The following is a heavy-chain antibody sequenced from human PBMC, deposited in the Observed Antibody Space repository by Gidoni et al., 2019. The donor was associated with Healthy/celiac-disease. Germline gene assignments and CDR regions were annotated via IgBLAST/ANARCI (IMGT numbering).Heavy chain of an antibody. V-gene: IGHV1-2*02. CDR1: GSPCPGYY. CDR3: ARVGTSYYYDSSGPVDYFDY. CDR2: INPNSGGT. J-gene: IGHJ4*02. D-gene: IGHD3-22*01. Sequence: QVQLVQSGAEVKKPGASVKVSCQASGSPCPGYYLPWVRQAPGKGLEWMGWINPNSGGTNYAQKFQGRVTMTRDTSISTAYMELSRLRSDDTAVYYCARVGTSYYYDSSGPVDYFDYWGQGTLVTVSS.